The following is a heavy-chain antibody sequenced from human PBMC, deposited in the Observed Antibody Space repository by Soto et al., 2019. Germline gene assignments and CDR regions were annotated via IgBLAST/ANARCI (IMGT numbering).Heavy chain of an antibody. CDR1: GFTFSKYS. CDR3: ARQPCSSPSCYPNYFDP. V-gene: IGHV3-21*01. CDR2: ISSGSSYI. J-gene: IGHJ5*02. D-gene: IGHD2-2*01. Sequence: EVQLVESGGGPVKPGGSLRLSCVASGFTFSKYSMNWVRQAPDKGLEWVSAISSGSSYIYYADSVKGRFTISRDNGENSLYLQMNSLRTEDTAIYYCARQPCSSPSCYPNYFDPWGQGTLVTVSS.